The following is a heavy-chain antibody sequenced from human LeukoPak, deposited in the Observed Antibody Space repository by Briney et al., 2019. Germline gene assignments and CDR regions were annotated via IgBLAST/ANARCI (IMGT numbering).Heavy chain of an antibody. Sequence: GESLKVSCKGYGYSFTSYWIGWVRQMPGKGLEWMGLIYPGDSDTTYSPSFQGQVTISADKSISTAYLQCSSLKASDTAMYYCARPRDYYDSSGPPEVGFDYWGQGTLVTVSS. J-gene: IGHJ4*02. CDR3: ARPRDYYDSSGPPEVGFDY. CDR2: IYPGDSDT. V-gene: IGHV5-51*03. D-gene: IGHD3-22*01. CDR1: GYSFTSYW.